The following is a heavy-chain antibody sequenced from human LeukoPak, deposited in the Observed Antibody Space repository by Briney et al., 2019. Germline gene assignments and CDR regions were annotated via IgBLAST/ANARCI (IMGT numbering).Heavy chain of an antibody. D-gene: IGHD3-22*01. CDR2: ICSDGSIQ. V-gene: IGHV3-33*01. J-gene: IGHJ4*02. CDR1: GFTFSHYG. Sequence: PGRSLRLSCTASGFTFSHYGMFWVRQAPDKGLEWVAVICSDGSIQYYADSVKGRFTISRDNSMNTVYLQMNSLRAEDTAVYYCATGYDSSGYYSFDYWGQGTLVTISS. CDR3: ATGYDSSGYYSFDY.